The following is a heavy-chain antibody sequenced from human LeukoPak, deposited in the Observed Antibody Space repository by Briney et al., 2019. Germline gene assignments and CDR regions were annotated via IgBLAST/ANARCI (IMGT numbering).Heavy chain of an antibody. CDR2: IYHRGNA. V-gene: IGHV4-38-2*02. CDR1: GYSISSGYF. J-gene: IGHJ5*02. CDR3: ARAIRAVDTAMVFDP. D-gene: IGHD5-18*01. Sequence: SETLSLTCTVSGYSISSGYFWGCIRQPPGKGLEWIGSIYHRGNAYYNPSLKSRVTISVDTSKNQFSLKLSSVTAADTAVCYCARAIRAVDTAMVFDPWGQGTLVTVSS.